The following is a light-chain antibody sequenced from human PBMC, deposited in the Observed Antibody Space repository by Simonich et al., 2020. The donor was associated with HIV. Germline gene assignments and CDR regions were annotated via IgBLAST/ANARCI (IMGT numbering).Light chain of an antibody. Sequence: DIVMTQSPDSLAVSLGERATINCNYSQIVLYSSNNKNYLAWYQQKPGQPPKLLIYWASTRESGVPARFSGSGSGTDFTLTISSLQAEDVAVYYCQQYYSTPFTFGPGTKVDIK. CDR3: QQYYSTPFT. CDR1: QIVLYSSNNKNY. CDR2: WAS. J-gene: IGKJ3*01. V-gene: IGKV4-1*01.